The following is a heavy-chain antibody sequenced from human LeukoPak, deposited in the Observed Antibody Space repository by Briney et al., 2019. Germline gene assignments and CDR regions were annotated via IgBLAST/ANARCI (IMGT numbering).Heavy chain of an antibody. CDR3: ARHYGVYGVPLFDY. CDR2: IYYSGST. Sequence: ASETLSLTCTVSGGSISSYYWSWIRQPPGRGLEWIGYIYYSGSTNYNPSLKSRVTISVDTSKNQFSLKLSSVTAADTAVYYCARHYGVYGVPLFDYWGQGTLVTVSS. D-gene: IGHD2/OR15-2a*01. CDR1: GGSISSYY. J-gene: IGHJ4*02. V-gene: IGHV4-59*08.